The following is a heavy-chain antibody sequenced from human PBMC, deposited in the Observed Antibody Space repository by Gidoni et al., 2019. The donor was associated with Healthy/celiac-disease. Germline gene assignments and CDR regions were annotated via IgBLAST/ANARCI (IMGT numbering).Heavy chain of an antibody. CDR2: INHSGST. J-gene: IGHJ4*02. V-gene: IGHV4-34*01. CDR3: ARGVVVAATPYLDY. D-gene: IGHD2-15*01. Sequence: QVQLQQCGAGLLKPSETLSLTCAVYGGSFSGYYWSWIRQPPGKGLEWIGEINHSGSTNYNPSLKSRVTMSVDTSKNQCSLKLSSVTAADTAVYYCARGVVVAATPYLDYWGQGTLVTVSS. CDR1: GGSFSGYY.